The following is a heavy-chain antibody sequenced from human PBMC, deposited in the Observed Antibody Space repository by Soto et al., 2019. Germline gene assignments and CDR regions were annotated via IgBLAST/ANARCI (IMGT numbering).Heavy chain of an antibody. CDR2: IIGSGGST. J-gene: IGHJ4*02. CDR1: GFTFSSYA. CDR3: AKSCGSCPFDY. D-gene: IGHD2-15*01. V-gene: IGHV3-23*01. Sequence: EVQLLESGGGLVQPGGSLRLSCAASGFTFSSYAMSWVRQAPGKGLEWVSAIIGSGGSTNYADSVKGRFTISRDNSKNTLYLQMNSLRAADTAVYYCAKSCGSCPFDYWGQGTLVTVSS.